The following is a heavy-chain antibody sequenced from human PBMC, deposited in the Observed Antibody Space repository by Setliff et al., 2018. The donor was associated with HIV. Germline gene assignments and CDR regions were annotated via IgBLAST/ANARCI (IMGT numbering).Heavy chain of an antibody. V-gene: IGHV4-34*01. J-gene: IGHJ4*02. CDR3: ARETRSGWYDLAY. D-gene: IGHD6-19*01. Sequence: SETLSLTCAVYGGSLSGYYWRWIRQPPGKGLEWIGDVSHTGSTNYNPSLKSRITISADTSKKQFSLKLSSVTAADTAVYFCARETRSGWYDLAYWGQGTLVTVSS. CDR2: VSHTGST. CDR1: GGSLSGYY.